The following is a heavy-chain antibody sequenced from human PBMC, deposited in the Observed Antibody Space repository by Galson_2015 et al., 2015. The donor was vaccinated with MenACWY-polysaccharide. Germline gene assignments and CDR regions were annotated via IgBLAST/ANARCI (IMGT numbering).Heavy chain of an antibody. J-gene: IGHJ6*02. CDR3: AKVLGDDGYYYGMDV. V-gene: IGHV3-9*01. D-gene: IGHD4-17*01. CDR2: ISWNSGSI. CDR1: GFTFDDYA. Sequence: SLRLSCAASGFTFDDYAMHWVRQAPGKGLEWVSGISWNSGSIGYADSVKGRFTISRDNAKNSLYLQMNSLRAEDTALYYCAKVLGDDGYYYGMDVWGQGTTVTVSS.